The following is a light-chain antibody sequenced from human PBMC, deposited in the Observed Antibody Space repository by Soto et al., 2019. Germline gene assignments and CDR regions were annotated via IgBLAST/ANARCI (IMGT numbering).Light chain of an antibody. J-gene: IGKJ1*01. V-gene: IGKV3-11*01. CDR2: DAS. Sequence: EIVLTQSPATLSLSPGERATLSCRASQSVSSYLAWYQQKPGQAPRLLIYDASNRATGIPARFSGSGSGTDFTLTISSLEPEDFAVYYCQQRSTFGQGTKEDIK. CDR3: QQRST. CDR1: QSVSSY.